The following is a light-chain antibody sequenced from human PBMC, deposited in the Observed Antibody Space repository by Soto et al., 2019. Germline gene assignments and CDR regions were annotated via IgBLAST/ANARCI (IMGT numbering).Light chain of an antibody. Sequence: EILMTQSPATLSVSPGERATLSCGASQSVSSNLAWYQQQPGQAPRLLRFRASNKATGIPDSFSGSGSGTDFTLTISSLEPEDFGAFYCQQRFDWPKITFGQGTRLEIK. CDR3: QQRFDWPKIT. V-gene: IGKV3-11*01. J-gene: IGKJ5*01. CDR1: QSVSSN. CDR2: RAS.